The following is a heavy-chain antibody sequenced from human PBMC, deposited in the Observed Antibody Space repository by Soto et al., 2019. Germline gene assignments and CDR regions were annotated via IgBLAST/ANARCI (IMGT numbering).Heavy chain of an antibody. Sequence: VQLVQSGAEVKKPGASVKVSCKASGYTFTSFGISWVRQAPGQGLEWMGWISAYNGNTNYAENLQGIVTMTTDTSTSTAYMELRSLRSDDTAVYYCSRAHRGGTEAFDIRGQGTMVTVSS. V-gene: IGHV1-18*01. CDR3: SRAHRGGTEAFDI. D-gene: IGHD2-15*01. CDR1: GYTFTSFG. CDR2: ISAYNGNT. J-gene: IGHJ3*02.